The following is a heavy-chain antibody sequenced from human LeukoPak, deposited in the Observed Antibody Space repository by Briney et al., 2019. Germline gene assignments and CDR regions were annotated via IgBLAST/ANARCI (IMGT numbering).Heavy chain of an antibody. CDR1: GYTFTSPDSYG. CDR3: ARDRLYGTNFFDP. CDR2: ISVHNGKT. V-gene: IGHV1-18*01. J-gene: IGHJ5*02. D-gene: IGHD1-7*01. Sequence: ASVKVSCKASGYTFTSPDSYGIPWVRQAPGQGLEWMGWISVHNGKTSSAQKFQGRVTMTTDTSTSTTYMELTSLTSDDTAVYYCARDRLYGTNFFDPWGQGTLVTVSS.